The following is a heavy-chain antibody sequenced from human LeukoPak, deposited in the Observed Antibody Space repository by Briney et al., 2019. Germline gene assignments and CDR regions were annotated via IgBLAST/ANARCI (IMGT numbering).Heavy chain of an antibody. CDR3: ARDYSASGAHDY. CDR1: GFTFSSYW. D-gene: IGHD3-10*01. J-gene: IGHJ4*02. V-gene: IGHV3-7*01. Sequence: GGSLRLSCAASGFTFSSYWMNWVRQAPGKGLEWVANIKQDGSDKYYVDSVKGRFTISRDNAKNSLYLQMNSLRAEDTAVYYCARDYSASGAHDYWSQGTLVTVSS. CDR2: IKQDGSDK.